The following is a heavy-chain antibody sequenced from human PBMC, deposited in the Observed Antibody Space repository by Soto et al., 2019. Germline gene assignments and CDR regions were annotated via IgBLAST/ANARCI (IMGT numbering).Heavy chain of an antibody. D-gene: IGHD3-22*01. Sequence: SETLSRTCTVSGGSVNTAPYYLSWIRQPPGKGLEWIGYIYYSGSTNYNPSLKSRVSISLDTSKNQFSLNLSSVTAADTAVYFCARDHHSFYDTSGYYPYFDYWGQGTLVTVSS. CDR1: GGSVNTAPYY. J-gene: IGHJ4*02. V-gene: IGHV4-61*01. CDR2: IYYSGST. CDR3: ARDHHSFYDTSGYYPYFDY.